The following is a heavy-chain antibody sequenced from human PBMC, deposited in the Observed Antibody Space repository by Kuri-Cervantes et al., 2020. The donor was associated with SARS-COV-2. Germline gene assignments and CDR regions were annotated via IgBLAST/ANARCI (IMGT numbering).Heavy chain of an antibody. J-gene: IGHJ4*02. CDR3: VGDESNVDQRGF. V-gene: IGHV3-64D*08. D-gene: IGHD2-2*01. Sequence: GGSLRLSCAASGFTFSSYAMSWVRQAPGKGLEYVSSIRNYGGSPYYGDSVKGRFTISRDNSKNTLYLQMDSLRVEDTAVYYCVGDESNVDQRGFWGQGSLVTVSS. CDR2: IRNYGGSP. CDR1: GFTFSSYA.